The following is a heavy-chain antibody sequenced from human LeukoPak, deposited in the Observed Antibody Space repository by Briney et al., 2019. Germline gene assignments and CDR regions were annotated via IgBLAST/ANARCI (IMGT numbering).Heavy chain of an antibody. Sequence: SETLSLTCTVSGGSISSSSYYWGWIRQPPGKGLEWIGSIYYSGSTYYNPSLKSRVTISVDTSKNQFSLKLSSVTAADTAVYYCARASSTVTTTRLYYYYYMDVWGKGTTVTISS. CDR2: IYYSGST. CDR3: ARASSTVTTTRLYYYYYMDV. V-gene: IGHV4-39*07. D-gene: IGHD4-17*01. J-gene: IGHJ6*03. CDR1: GGSISSSSYY.